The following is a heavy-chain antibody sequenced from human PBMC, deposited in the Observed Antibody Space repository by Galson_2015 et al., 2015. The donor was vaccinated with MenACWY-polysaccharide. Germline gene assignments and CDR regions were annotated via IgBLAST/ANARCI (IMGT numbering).Heavy chain of an antibody. Sequence: SLRLSCAASGFTFSSYEMNWVRQAPGKGLEWVANIKQDGSEKYYVDSVKGRFTISRDDAKTSLYLQMNSLRAEDTAVYYCVRALSGYAYYFDYWGQGTLVTVSS. D-gene: IGHD3-22*01. V-gene: IGHV3-7*03. CDR1: GFTFSSYE. CDR2: IKQDGSEK. J-gene: IGHJ4*02. CDR3: VRALSGYAYYFDY.